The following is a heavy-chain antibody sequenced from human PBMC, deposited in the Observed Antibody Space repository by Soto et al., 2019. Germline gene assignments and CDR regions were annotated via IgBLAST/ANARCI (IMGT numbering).Heavy chain of an antibody. Sequence: LSLTCAVYGGSFSGYYWSWIRQPPGKGLEWIGEINHSGSTNYNPSLKSRVTISVDTSKNQFSLKLSSVTAADTAVYYCAREVVYYDFWSGYYTGNAKDLGYFDYWGQRTLVTVSS. V-gene: IGHV4-34*01. D-gene: IGHD3-3*01. CDR1: GGSFSGYY. CDR3: AREVVYYDFWSGYYTGNAKDLGYFDY. CDR2: INHSGST. J-gene: IGHJ4*02.